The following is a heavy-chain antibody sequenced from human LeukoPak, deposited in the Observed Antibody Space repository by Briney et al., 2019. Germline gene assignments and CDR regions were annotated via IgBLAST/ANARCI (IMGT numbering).Heavy chain of an antibody. Sequence: SETLSLTCTVSGASISSGSYYWNWIRQPAGKGLEWIGRIFASGSINYNPSLKSRVTISLDTSKNQLSLKVSSVTAADTAVYYCARSKQWLAIDYWGQRTLVTVSS. V-gene: IGHV4-61*02. CDR1: GASISSGSYY. D-gene: IGHD6-19*01. CDR2: IFASGSI. CDR3: ARSKQWLAIDY. J-gene: IGHJ4*02.